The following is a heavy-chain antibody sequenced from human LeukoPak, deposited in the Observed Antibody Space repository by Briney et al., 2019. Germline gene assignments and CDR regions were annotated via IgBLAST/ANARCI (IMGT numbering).Heavy chain of an antibody. D-gene: IGHD3-3*01. J-gene: IGHJ6*03. CDR2: ISSSSSYI. V-gene: IGHV3-21*01. CDR3: ARDDDDYYMDV. Sequence: GGSLRLSCAASGFTFSSYSMNWVRQAPWKGLEWVSPISSSSSYIYYADSVKGRFTISRDNAKNSLYLQMNSLRAEDTAVYYCARDDDDYYMDVWGKETTVTVSS. CDR1: GFTFSSYS.